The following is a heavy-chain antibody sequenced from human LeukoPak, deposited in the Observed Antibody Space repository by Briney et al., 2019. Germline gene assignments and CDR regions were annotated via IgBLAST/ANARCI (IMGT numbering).Heavy chain of an antibody. J-gene: IGHJ4*02. CDR3: ARFGNYYFDQ. V-gene: IGHV4-59*01. CDR2: IYYSGST. Sequence: PSETLSLTCTVSGGSISGYYWSWIRQPPGKGLEWIGYIYYSGSTNYNPSLRTRVTMPVDTSKNQFSLKLISVTAADTAVYYCARFGNYYFDQWGQGTLVTVSS. CDR1: GGSISGYY. D-gene: IGHD1-7*01.